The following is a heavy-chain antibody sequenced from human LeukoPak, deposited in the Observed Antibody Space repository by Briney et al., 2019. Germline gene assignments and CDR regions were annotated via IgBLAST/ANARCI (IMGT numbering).Heavy chain of an antibody. CDR3: ARVGSYHDILTGQNWFDP. J-gene: IGHJ5*02. V-gene: IGHV3-48*01. CDR1: GFTFRTSG. Sequence: PGGSLRLSCAASGFTFRTSGMNWVRQAPGKGLEWVSYISSSGTTISYAQSVKGRFTITRDNAQNSLYLQMNSLRTEDRAVYYCARVGSYHDILTGQNWFDPWGQGTLVTVSS. D-gene: IGHD3-9*01. CDR2: ISSSGTTI.